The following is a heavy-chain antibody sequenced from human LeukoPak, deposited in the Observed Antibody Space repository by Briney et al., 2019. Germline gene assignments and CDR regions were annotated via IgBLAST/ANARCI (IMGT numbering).Heavy chain of an antibody. Sequence: SETLSLTCTVSGGSISSGSYYWSWIRQPAGKGLEWIGRIYTSGSTNYNPSLKSRVTISVDTSKNQFSLKLSSVTAADTAVYYCARVTSGWYVYYFDYWGQEPWSPSPQ. CDR2: IYTSGST. CDR1: GGSISSGSYY. J-gene: IGHJ4*01. D-gene: IGHD6-19*01. V-gene: IGHV4-61*02. CDR3: ARVTSGWYVYYFDY.